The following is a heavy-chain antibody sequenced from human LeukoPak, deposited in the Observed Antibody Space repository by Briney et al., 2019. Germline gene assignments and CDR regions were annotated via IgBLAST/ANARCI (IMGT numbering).Heavy chain of an antibody. D-gene: IGHD6-13*01. CDR2: IYTGGST. Sequence: SETLSLTCTVSGGSISSYYWSWIRQPAGKGLEWIGRIYTGGSTNYNPSLKSRVTMSVDTSKNQFSPKLSSVTAADTAVYYCARALAAAGRYYFDYWGQGTLVTVSS. CDR1: GGSISSYY. V-gene: IGHV4-4*07. J-gene: IGHJ4*02. CDR3: ARALAAAGRYYFDY.